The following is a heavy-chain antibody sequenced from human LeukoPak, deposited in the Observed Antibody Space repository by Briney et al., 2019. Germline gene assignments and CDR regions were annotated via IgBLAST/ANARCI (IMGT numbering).Heavy chain of an antibody. D-gene: IGHD3-10*01. CDR3: ARISGIEARY. CDR1: GFTFSSHN. CDR2: ISSSSSTM. J-gene: IGHJ4*02. Sequence: GGSLRLSCAASGFTFSSHNMNWVRQAPGWGLEWVSYISSSSSTMYYADSVKGRFTISRDNAKNSVYLQMNSLRAEDTAVYYCARISGIEARYWGRGLLVTVSS. V-gene: IGHV3-48*01.